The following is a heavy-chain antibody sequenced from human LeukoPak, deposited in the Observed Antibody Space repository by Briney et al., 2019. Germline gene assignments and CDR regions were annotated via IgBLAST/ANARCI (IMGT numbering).Heavy chain of an antibody. V-gene: IGHV3-23*01. J-gene: IGHJ4*02. CDR1: GFAFYNYD. CDR2: LSANGADT. Sequence: TGGSLRLSCTASGFAFYNYDMSWVRQAPGKGLEWVSRLSANGADTDYADSVQGRFTISRDTSRNTLFLQMNSLRAEDTAIYYCVFIGNPSARVYRGRGTLVTVSS. D-gene: IGHD1-1*01. CDR3: VFIGNPSARVY.